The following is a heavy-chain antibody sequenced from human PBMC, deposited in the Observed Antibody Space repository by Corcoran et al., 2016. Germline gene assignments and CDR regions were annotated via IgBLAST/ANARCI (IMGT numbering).Heavy chain of an antibody. CDR1: GGAISSYY. J-gene: IGHJ6*02. D-gene: IGHD3-22*01. V-gene: IGHV4-59*01. Sequence: QVQLQESGPGLVKPSETLSLTCTVSGGAISSYYWSWIRQPPGKGVEWLGYIYYSGSTNYNPSLKSRVTISVDTSKNQFSLKLSSVTAADTAVYYCARDRAGGGYYDSSGYYLMDVWGQGTTVTVSS. CDR3: ARDRAGGGYYDSSGYYLMDV. CDR2: IYYSGST.